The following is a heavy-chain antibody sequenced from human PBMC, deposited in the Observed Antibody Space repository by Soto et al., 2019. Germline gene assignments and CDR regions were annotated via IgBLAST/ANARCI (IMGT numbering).Heavy chain of an antibody. CDR3: VKDESINWYSGHFRH. D-gene: IGHD6-13*01. J-gene: IGHJ1*01. CDR1: GFTFDDYA. CDR2: INWNSGSI. V-gene: IGHV3-9*01. Sequence: GGSLRLSCSASGFTFDDYAMHWVRQVPGKGLEWVSGINWNSGSIGYGDSVKGRFAISRDNAKNSLHLQMNSLSAEDTAFYYCVKDESINWYSGHFRHWGQGTLVTVSS.